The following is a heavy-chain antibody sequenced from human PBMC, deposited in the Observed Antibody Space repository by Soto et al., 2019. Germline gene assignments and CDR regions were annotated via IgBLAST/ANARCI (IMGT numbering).Heavy chain of an antibody. J-gene: IGHJ4*01. V-gene: IGHV1-3*01. CDR3: ARSKKGFFVLMVYFWARFDY. CDR2: INAGNGNT. CDR1: EHTFSIYA. D-gene: IGHD2-8*01. Sequence: ASVKSTYNATEHTFSIYAIPWERQAPGQRLEWMGWINAGNGNTKYSQKFQGRVTITRDTSASTAYMELSSLRSEDTAVYYCARSKKGFFVLMVYFWARFDYWRHGTLVTIS.